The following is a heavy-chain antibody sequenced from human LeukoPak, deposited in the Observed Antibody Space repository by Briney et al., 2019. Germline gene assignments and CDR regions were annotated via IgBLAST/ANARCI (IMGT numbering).Heavy chain of an antibody. J-gene: IGHJ3*02. Sequence: GASVKVSCKASGYTFTSYGISWVRQAPGQGLEWMGWISAYNGNTNYAQKLQGRVTMTTDTSTSTAYMELRSLRSDDTAVYYCARDMMRDTAMPGDAFDIWGQGTMVTVSS. CDR2: ISAYNGNT. V-gene: IGHV1-18*01. D-gene: IGHD5-18*01. CDR3: ARDMMRDTAMPGDAFDI. CDR1: GYTFTSYG.